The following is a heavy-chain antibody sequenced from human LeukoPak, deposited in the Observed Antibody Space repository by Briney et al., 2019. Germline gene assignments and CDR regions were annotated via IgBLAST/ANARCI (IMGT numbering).Heavy chain of an antibody. CDR1: GGSINSYY. CDR3: ARASRIEVAAIGAFDI. J-gene: IGHJ3*02. Sequence: SGTLSLTCTVSGGSINSYYWSWIRQPPGKGLEWIGYIYYSGSTKYNPSLKSRVTISVDTSKNQFSLKLSSVTAADTAVYYCARASRIEVAAIGAFDIWGQGTLVTVSS. D-gene: IGHD5-24*01. V-gene: IGHV4-59*01. CDR2: IYYSGST.